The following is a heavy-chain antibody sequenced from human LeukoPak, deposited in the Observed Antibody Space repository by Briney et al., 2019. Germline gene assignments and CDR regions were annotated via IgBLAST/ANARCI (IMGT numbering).Heavy chain of an antibody. CDR2: IYYSGSP. CDR3: ASVFQGDWSDP. Sequence: PSETLSLTCTVSGGSISSGGYYWSWIRQHPGKGLEWIGYIYYSGSPYYNPSLKSRVTISVDTSKNQFSLKLSSVTAADTAVYYCASVFQGDWSDPWGQGTLVTVSS. CDR1: GGSISSGGYY. J-gene: IGHJ5*02. V-gene: IGHV4-31*03.